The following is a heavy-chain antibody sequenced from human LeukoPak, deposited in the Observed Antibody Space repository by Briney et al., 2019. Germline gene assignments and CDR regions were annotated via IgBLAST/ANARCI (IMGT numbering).Heavy chain of an antibody. CDR2: ISGSGGST. J-gene: IGHJ6*02. CDR3: ARGIYDSSGYNYYYYYGMDV. D-gene: IGHD3-22*01. Sequence: GGSLRPSCAASGFTFSSYAMSWVRQAPGKGLEWVSAISGSGGSTYYADSVKGRFTISRHNSKNTLYLQMNSLRAEDTAVYYCARGIYDSSGYNYYYYYGMDVWGQGTTVTVSS. CDR1: GFTFSSYA. V-gene: IGHV3-23*01.